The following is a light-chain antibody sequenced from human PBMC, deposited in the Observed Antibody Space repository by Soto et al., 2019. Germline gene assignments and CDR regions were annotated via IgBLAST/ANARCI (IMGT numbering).Light chain of an antibody. CDR3: QQRNFWPLT. CDR2: DAS. J-gene: IGKJ3*01. V-gene: IGKV3-11*01. CDR1: QSIGSY. Sequence: ENVLTQSPATLSLSPGERATLSCRASQSIGSYLAWYQQKPGQAPRLLIYDASNRAPGTPARFSGSGSETDFTLTIDCLEPEDFAVYYCQQRNFWPLTFGPGTRVEIK.